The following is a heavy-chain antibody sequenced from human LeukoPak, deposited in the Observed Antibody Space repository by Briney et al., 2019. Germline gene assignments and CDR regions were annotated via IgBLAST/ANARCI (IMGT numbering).Heavy chain of an antibody. V-gene: IGHV3-9*01. CDR3: AMGVVGANHGAFDI. D-gene: IGHD1-26*01. CDR1: GFTFDDYA. J-gene: IGHJ3*02. Sequence: GGSLRLSCAASGFTFDDYAMHWVRQAPGKGLEWVSGISWNSGSIGYADSVKGRFTISRDNAKNSLYLQMNSLRAEDTALYYCAMGVVGANHGAFDIWGQGTIVTVSS. CDR2: ISWNSGSI.